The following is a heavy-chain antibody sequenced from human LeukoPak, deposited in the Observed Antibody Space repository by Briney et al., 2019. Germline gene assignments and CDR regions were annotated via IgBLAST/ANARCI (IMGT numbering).Heavy chain of an antibody. Sequence: AGSLTLSCAASGFTFSSYEMNWVRQAPGKGLEWDSYISSSGSTIYYADSVKGRFTISRDNAKHSLYLQMNSLRAEDTAVYYCARDRGRNDYWGQGTLVTVSS. V-gene: IGHV3-48*03. CDR2: ISSSGSTI. D-gene: IGHD1-26*01. J-gene: IGHJ4*02. CDR3: ARDRGRNDY. CDR1: GFTFSSYE.